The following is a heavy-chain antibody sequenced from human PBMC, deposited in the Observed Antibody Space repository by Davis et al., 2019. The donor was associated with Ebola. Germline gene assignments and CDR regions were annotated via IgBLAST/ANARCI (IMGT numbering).Heavy chain of an antibody. J-gene: IGHJ4*02. CDR2: INRDGTTT. CDR1: GFTFSNNW. Sequence: GESLKISCTVSGFTFSNNWMNWVRQVPGKGLVWVSSINRDGTTTTYADSVKGRFTISRDNFKTTVYLEMNSLRAEDTAVYYCAKGDQVGWLVPFDYWGQGTLVTVPS. V-gene: IGHV3-74*01. D-gene: IGHD6-19*01. CDR3: AKGDQVGWLVPFDY.